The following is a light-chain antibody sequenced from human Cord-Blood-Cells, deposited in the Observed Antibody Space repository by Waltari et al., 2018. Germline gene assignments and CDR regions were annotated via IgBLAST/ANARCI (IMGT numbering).Light chain of an antibody. V-gene: IGLV2-18*02. Sequence: QSALTQPPSVSGSPGQSVTISCTGTSSDVGSYNRVSWYQQPPGTAPKLMIYEVSNRPSGVPERFLGSRSGNTASLTISGLQAEDEADYYCSSYTSSSTWVFGGGTKLTVL. J-gene: IGLJ3*02. CDR2: EVS. CDR1: SSDVGSYNR. CDR3: SSYTSSSTWV.